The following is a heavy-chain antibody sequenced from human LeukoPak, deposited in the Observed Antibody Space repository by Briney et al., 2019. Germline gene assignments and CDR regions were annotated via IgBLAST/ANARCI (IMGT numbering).Heavy chain of an antibody. CDR2: ISSGSSHI. D-gene: IGHD2-15*01. CDR3: ARGANCSGGSCYTTKY. V-gene: IGHV3-21*01. CDR1: GFSFSDYR. Sequence: GGSLRLSCAASGFSFSDYRMNWVRQAPGEGLEWVSSISSGSSHIYYADSVKGRFTISRDNAKDLLYLQMNSLRAEDTAVYYCARGANCSGGSCYTTKYWGQGTLVTVSS. J-gene: IGHJ4*02.